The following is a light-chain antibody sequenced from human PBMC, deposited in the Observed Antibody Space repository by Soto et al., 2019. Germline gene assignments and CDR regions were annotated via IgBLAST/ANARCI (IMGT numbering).Light chain of an antibody. CDR2: GAS. CDR1: QSVSSN. Sequence: EIVMTQAPATLSVSPEERATLSCRASQSVSSNLAWYQQKSGQAPRLLIYGASTRATGIPARFSGSGSGTEFTLTISSLQSEDFAVYYCQQYNNWPRTFGQGTKVDIK. V-gene: IGKV3-15*01. CDR3: QQYNNWPRT. J-gene: IGKJ1*01.